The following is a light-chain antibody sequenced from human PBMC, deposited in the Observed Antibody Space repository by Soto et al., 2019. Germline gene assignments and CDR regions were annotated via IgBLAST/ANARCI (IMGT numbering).Light chain of an antibody. J-gene: IGLJ2*01. CDR1: SSNIGSNS. CDR2: SNN. V-gene: IGLV1-44*01. CDR3: AAWDDRLNGPV. Sequence: QSVLTQPPSASGTPGQRVTMSCSGRSSNIGSNSVNWYHHLPGTAPKLLMYSNNQRPSGVPDRFSGSKSGTSASLAISGLQSEDEADYYCAAWDDRLNGPVFGGGTKLTVL.